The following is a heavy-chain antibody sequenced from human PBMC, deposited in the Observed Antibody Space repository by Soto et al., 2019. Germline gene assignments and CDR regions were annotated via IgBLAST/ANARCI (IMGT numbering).Heavy chain of an antibody. CDR3: AKIGGYPKSWFDP. Sequence: SETLSLTCTVSGGSISSGGYYWSWIRQHPGKGLEWIGYIYYSGSTYYNPSLKSRATISVDTSKNQFSLKLSSVTAADTAVYYCAKIGGYPKSWFDPWGQGTLVTV. V-gene: IGHV4-31*03. J-gene: IGHJ5*02. D-gene: IGHD3-16*01. CDR2: IYYSGST. CDR1: GGSISSGGYY.